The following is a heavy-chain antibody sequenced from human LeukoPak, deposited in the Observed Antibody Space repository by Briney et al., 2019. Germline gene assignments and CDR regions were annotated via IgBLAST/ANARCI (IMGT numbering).Heavy chain of an antibody. CDR2: ISSSSSTI. V-gene: IGHV3-48*01. Sequence: GGSLRLSCAASGFAFNTYSMNWVRQAPGKGLEWLSFISSSSSTIYYADSVKGRFTISRDNAKNSLYLHMNSLRGEDTALYYCARDRGYYFDYWGQGTLVTVSS. CDR1: GFAFNTYS. CDR3: ARDRGYYFDY. D-gene: IGHD3-10*01. J-gene: IGHJ4*02.